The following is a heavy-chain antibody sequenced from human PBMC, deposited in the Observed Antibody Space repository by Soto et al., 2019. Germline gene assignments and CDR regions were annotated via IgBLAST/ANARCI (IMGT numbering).Heavy chain of an antibody. V-gene: IGHV4-39*01. CDR2: IYYSGST. D-gene: IGHD3-10*01. Sequence: SETLSLTCTVSGGSISSSSYYWGWIRQPPGKGLEWIGSIYYSGSTYYNPSLKSRVTISVDTSKNQFSLKLSSVTAADTAVYYCARPGHGSGSSKYYYYGMDVWGQGTTVTVSS. J-gene: IGHJ6*02. CDR1: GGSISSSSYY. CDR3: ARPGHGSGSSKYYYYGMDV.